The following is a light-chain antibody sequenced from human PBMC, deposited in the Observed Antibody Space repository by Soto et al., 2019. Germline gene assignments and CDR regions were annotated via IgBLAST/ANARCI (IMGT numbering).Light chain of an antibody. J-gene: IGLJ1*01. CDR3: SAWDDALAAYV. V-gene: IGLV1-47*02. Sequence: QSVLTQSPSASGAPGQTIIISCSGGSSNIGTNAVYWYQQLPGSAPTLLVHSNDQRPFGVPHRFSGSRSGTSASLAVSGFRSEDEADYYCSAWDDALAAYVFGTGTKVTVL. CDR1: SSNIGTNA. CDR2: SND.